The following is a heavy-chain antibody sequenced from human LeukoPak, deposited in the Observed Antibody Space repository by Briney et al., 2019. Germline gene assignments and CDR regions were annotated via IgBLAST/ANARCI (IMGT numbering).Heavy chain of an antibody. J-gene: IGHJ4*02. V-gene: IGHV7-4-1*02. CDR2: INTNTGNP. D-gene: IGHD3-10*01. CDR3: ARGPRVVLWFGELLYPIDY. Sequence: ASVKVSCKASGYTFTSYAMNWVRQAPGQGLEWMGWINTNTGNPTYAQGFTGRFVFSLDTSVSTAYLQISSLKAEDIAVYYCARGPRVVLWFGELLYPIDYWGQGTLVTVSS. CDR1: GYTFTSYA.